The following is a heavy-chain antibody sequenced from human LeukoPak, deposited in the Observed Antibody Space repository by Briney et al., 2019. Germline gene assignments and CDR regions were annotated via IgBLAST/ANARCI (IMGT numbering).Heavy chain of an antibody. D-gene: IGHD6-6*01. V-gene: IGHV4-59*08. CDR3: ARHRAYSSSSPFDY. CDR1: XGSISSLY. CDR2: IYYTGST. J-gene: IGHJ4*02. Sequence: PSETLSLTCSVSXGSISSLYWSWXXQXPGXXXXXIGYIYYTGSTNYNPSLKSRVTMFVYMSKNQFSLRLSSVTAADTAVYYCARHRAYSSSSPFDYWGQGTLVTVSS.